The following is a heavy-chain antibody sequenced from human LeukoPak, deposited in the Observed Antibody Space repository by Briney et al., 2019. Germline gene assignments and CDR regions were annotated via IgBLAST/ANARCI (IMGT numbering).Heavy chain of an antibody. D-gene: IGHD6-13*01. V-gene: IGHV4-59*01. J-gene: IGHJ6*02. Sequence: PSETLSLTCTVSGGSISSYYWSWLRQPPGKGLEWIGYIYYSGSTNYNPSLKSRVTISVDTSKNQFSLKLSSVTAADTAVYYCARALAAAGHYYYYGMDVWGQGTTVTVSS. CDR2: IYYSGST. CDR3: ARALAAAGHYYYYGMDV. CDR1: GGSISSYY.